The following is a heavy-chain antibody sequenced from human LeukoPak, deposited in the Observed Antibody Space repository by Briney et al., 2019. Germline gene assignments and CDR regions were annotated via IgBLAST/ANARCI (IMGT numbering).Heavy chain of an antibody. V-gene: IGHV3-21*01. CDR2: ISGSGSYI. Sequence: PGGSLRLSCAASGFTFSSHSMNWVRQAPGKGLEWVSSISGSGSYIYYADSVKGRFTISRDNAKNSLYLQMDSLRAEDTAVYYCVRSRSTWFGEVLAAFDIWGQGTMVTVSS. J-gene: IGHJ3*02. CDR1: GFTFSSHS. D-gene: IGHD3-10*01. CDR3: VRSRSTWFGEVLAAFDI.